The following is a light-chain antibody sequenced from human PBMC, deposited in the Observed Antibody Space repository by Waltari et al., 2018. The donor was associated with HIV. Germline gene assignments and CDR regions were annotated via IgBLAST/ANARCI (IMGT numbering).Light chain of an antibody. Sequence: QFVLTQPPSVSGAPGQRVTLSCTGTSPNIGAGYDVHWYQQIPGRAPKLLIYGNNNRPSGVPDRFSGSQSGTSASLAITGLQAEDEADYYCQSYDSSLSGSGVVFGGGTKLTVL. J-gene: IGLJ2*01. V-gene: IGLV1-40*01. CDR2: GNN. CDR3: QSYDSSLSGSGVV. CDR1: SPNIGAGYD.